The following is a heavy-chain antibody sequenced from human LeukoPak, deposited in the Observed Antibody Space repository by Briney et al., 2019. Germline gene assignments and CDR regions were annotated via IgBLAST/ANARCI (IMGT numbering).Heavy chain of an antibody. CDR1: GFTFSGFW. D-gene: IGHD3-10*01. CDR3: ARVSYDSGPYSYIDV. CDR2: IKKDESNV. Sequence: AGGSLRLSCAASGFTFSGFWMSWVRQAPGKGLEWVSKIKKDESNVFYVDSVKGRFTFSRDNAKNSVYLQVNSLRTDDTGLYYCARVSYDSGPYSYIDVWGKGTTVTVSS. J-gene: IGHJ6*03. V-gene: IGHV3-7*01.